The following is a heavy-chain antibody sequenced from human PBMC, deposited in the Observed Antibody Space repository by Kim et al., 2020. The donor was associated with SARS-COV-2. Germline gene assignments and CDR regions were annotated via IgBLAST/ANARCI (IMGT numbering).Heavy chain of an antibody. J-gene: IGHJ6*02. Sequence: YYNPALKSRVTISVDTSKNQFALKLSCVSAADTAVYYCARAEIYYYGMDVWGQGTTVTVSS. V-gene: IGHV4-31*02. CDR3: ARAEIYYYGMDV.